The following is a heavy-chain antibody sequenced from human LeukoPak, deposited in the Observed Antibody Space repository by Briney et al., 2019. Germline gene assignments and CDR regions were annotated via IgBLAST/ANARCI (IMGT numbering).Heavy chain of an antibody. CDR1: GYSISSGYY. V-gene: IGHV4-38-2*01. D-gene: IGHD2-15*01. CDR2: IYHSGST. Sequence: SETLSLTCAVSGYSISSGYYWGWIRQPPGKGLEWIGSIYHSGSTHYNPSLKSRVTISVDTSKNQFSLKLSSATAADTAVYYCATVVVAAWSWFDPWGQGTLVTVSS. J-gene: IGHJ5*02. CDR3: ATVVVAAWSWFDP.